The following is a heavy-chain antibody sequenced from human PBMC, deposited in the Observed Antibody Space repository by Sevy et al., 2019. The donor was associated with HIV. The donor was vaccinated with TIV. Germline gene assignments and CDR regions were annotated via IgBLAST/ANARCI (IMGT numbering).Heavy chain of an antibody. J-gene: IGHJ6*02. V-gene: IGHV3-33*01. Sequence: GGSLRLSCAASGFTLSSYGMHWVRQAPGKGLEWVAVIRYDGSNKYYVDSVKGRFTISRDNSKNTLYLQMDSLRAEDTAVYYCARDRLGITISAEWGGGMDVWGHGTTVTVSS. CDR2: IRYDGSNK. CDR1: GFTLSSYG. D-gene: IGHD3-3*01. CDR3: ARDRLGITISAEWGGGMDV.